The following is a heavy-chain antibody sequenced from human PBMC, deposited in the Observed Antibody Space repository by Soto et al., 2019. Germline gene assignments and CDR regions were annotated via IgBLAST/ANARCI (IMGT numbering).Heavy chain of an antibody. D-gene: IGHD6-6*01. CDR3: VKDVLAARFRAHFDY. Sequence: GGSLRLSCSASGFTFSSYAMHWVRQAPGKGLEYVSAISSNGGSTYYADSVKGRFTISRDNSKNTLYLQMSSLGAEDTAVYYCVKDVLAARFRAHFDYWGQGTLVTVSS. J-gene: IGHJ4*02. CDR2: ISSNGGST. V-gene: IGHV3-64D*06. CDR1: GFTFSSYA.